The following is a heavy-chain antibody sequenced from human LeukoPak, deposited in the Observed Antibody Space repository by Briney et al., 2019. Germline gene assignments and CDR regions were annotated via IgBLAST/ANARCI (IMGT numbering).Heavy chain of an antibody. CDR2: IKQDGSEK. D-gene: IGHD2-2*01. V-gene: IGHV3-7*01. J-gene: IGHJ4*02. CDR1: GFTFSSNW. CDR3: ARHQGVVPAARTFDY. Sequence: SGGSLRLSCAASGFTFSSNWMSWVRQAPGKGLEWVANIKQDGSEKYYVDSVKGRSTISRDNAKNSLYLQMNSLRAEDTAVYYCARHQGVVPAARTFDYWGQGTLVTVSS.